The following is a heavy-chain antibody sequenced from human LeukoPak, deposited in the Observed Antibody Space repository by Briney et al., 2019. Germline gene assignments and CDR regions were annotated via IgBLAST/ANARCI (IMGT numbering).Heavy chain of an antibody. CDR2: ISSSSSYT. J-gene: IGHJ4*02. CDR1: GFTFSDHY. V-gene: IGHV3-11*03. Sequence: PGGSLRLSCAASGFTFSDHYMDWVRQAPGKGLEWVSYISSSSSYTNYADSVKGRFTISRDNAKNSLYLQMNSLRAEDTAVYYCARREYSGSYRDYFDYWGQGTLVTVSS. CDR3: ARREYSGSYRDYFDY. D-gene: IGHD1-26*01.